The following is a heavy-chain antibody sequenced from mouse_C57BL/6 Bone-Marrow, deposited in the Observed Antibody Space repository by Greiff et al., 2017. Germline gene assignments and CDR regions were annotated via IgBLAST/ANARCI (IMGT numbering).Heavy chain of an antibody. CDR2: IDPSDSYT. CDR1: GYTFTSYW. J-gene: IGHJ1*03. D-gene: IGHD1-1*01. V-gene: IGHV1-59*01. Sequence: QVQLQQPGAELVRPGTSVKLSCKASGYTFTSYWMHWVKQRPGQGLEWIGVIDPSDSYTNYNQKFKGKATLTVDKSSSTAYMQLSSLTSEDPAVXYGVSPYDCGSGQRCFAVWGTGTTVTVSS. CDR3: VSPYDCGSGQRCFAV.